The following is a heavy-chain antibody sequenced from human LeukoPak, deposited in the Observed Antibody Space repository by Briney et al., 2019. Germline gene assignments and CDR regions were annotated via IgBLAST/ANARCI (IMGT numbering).Heavy chain of an antibody. V-gene: IGHV3-15*04. Sequence: GGSLRLSCAASGFSVSSNYMSWVRQAPGKGLEWVGRIASKTDGGTTDYAAPVKGRFTISRDDSKNTLFLQMNSLKTEDTAVYYCTTGIRGDCGQGTLVTVSS. J-gene: IGHJ4*02. CDR1: GFSVSSNY. CDR3: TTGIRGD. CDR2: IASKTDGGTT.